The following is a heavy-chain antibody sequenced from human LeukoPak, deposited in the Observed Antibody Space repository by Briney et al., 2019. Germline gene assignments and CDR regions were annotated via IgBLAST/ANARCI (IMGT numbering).Heavy chain of an antibody. D-gene: IGHD3-10*01. Sequence: SETLSLTCTVSGGSISSYYWSWIRQPAGKGLEWIGRIYTSGSTNYNPSLKSRVTMSVDTSKNQFSLKLSSVTAADTAVYYCARDLYYYGSGSLADYWGKGTLVTVSS. CDR1: GGSISSYY. J-gene: IGHJ4*02. CDR3: ARDLYYYGSGSLADY. CDR2: IYTSGST. V-gene: IGHV4-4*07.